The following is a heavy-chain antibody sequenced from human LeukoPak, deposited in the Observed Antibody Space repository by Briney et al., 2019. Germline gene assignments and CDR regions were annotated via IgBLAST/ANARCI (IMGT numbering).Heavy chain of an antibody. D-gene: IGHD5/OR15-5a*01. Sequence: SETLSLTCAVYGGSFSGYYWSWIRQPPGKGLEWIGEINHSGSTNYNPSLKSRVTISVDTSKNQFSLKLSSVTAADTAVYYCALRAYYYYMDVWGKGTMVTVSS. CDR1: GGSFSGYY. J-gene: IGHJ6*03. V-gene: IGHV4-34*01. CDR2: INHSGST. CDR3: ALRAYYYYMDV.